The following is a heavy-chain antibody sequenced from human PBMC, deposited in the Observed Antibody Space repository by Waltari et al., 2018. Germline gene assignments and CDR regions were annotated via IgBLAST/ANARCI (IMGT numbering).Heavy chain of an antibody. CDR1: GAPISSGDYC. CDR2: ISYSGST. D-gene: IGHD3-10*01. CDR3: ARATFVDLFLFDF. V-gene: IGHV4-31*03. Sequence: QVQLQESGPGLLKASQTLSLTCTVSGAPISSGDYCWNWIRQHPGKGLEWIGYISYSGSTYYNPSLNSRVTISVETSQNQFSLKLSSVTAADTAVYYCARATFVDLFLFDFWGPGTLVSVSS. J-gene: IGHJ4*02.